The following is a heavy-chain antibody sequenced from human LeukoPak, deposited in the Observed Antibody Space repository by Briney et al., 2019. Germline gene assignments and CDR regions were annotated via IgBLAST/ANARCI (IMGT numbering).Heavy chain of an antibody. Sequence: GGSLRLSCAASGFTVSSNYMSWVRQAPGKGLEWVLVIYSGGSTYYADSVKGRFTISRDNSKNTLYLQMNSLRAEDTAVYYCARGHCSSTSCYYYGMDVWGQGTTVTVSS. D-gene: IGHD2-2*01. CDR1: GFTVSSNY. CDR2: IYSGGST. J-gene: IGHJ6*02. CDR3: ARGHCSSTSCYYYGMDV. V-gene: IGHV3-53*01.